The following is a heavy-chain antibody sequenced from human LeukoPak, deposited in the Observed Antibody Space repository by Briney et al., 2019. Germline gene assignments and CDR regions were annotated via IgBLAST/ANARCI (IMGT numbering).Heavy chain of an antibody. Sequence: ASVKVSCKAFGYTFTSNYMHWVRQAPGQGPEWMGVISPSGGSTAYAQKFQGRVTMTRDTSTSTVYMELSSLRFEDTAVYYCARVRDGYNDAYDIWGQGTMVVVPS. CDR1: GYTFTSNY. J-gene: IGHJ3*02. CDR3: ARVRDGYNDAYDI. CDR2: ISPSGGST. D-gene: IGHD5-24*01. V-gene: IGHV1-46*01.